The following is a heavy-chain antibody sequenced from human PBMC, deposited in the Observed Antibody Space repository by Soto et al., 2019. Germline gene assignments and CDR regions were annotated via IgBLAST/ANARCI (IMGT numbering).Heavy chain of an antibody. J-gene: IGHJ4*02. D-gene: IGHD6-13*01. CDR1: GGSISSGGYY. V-gene: IGHV4-31*03. CDR2: IYYSGST. Sequence: PSETLSLTCTVSGGSISSGGYYWSWIRQHPGKGLEWIGYIYYSGSTYYNPSLKSRVTISVDTSKNQFSLKLSSVTAADTAVYYCAREQSSSWPNTFDYWGQGTLVTVSS. CDR3: AREQSSSWPNTFDY.